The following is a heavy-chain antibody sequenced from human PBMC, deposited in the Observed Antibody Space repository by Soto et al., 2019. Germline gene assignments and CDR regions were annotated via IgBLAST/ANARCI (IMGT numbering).Heavy chain of an antibody. J-gene: IGHJ6*02. CDR2: ISYDGGNK. CDR1: GFTFNNYG. V-gene: IGHV3-30*18. D-gene: IGHD2-2*01. CDR3: VKAVGYCSSSSCRDYYYYYGVDV. Sequence: GGSLRLSCAASGFTFNNYGMHWVRQAPGKGLEWVAVISYDGGNKYHADSMKGRFTISRDNSKNTLYLQMNSLRAEDTAVYYCVKAVGYCSSSSCRDYYYYYGVDVWGQGTTVTVSS.